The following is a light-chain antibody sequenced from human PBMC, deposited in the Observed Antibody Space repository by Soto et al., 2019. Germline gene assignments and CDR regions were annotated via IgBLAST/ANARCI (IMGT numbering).Light chain of an antibody. CDR1: QSVSSS. J-gene: IGKJ4*01. CDR2: DAS. Sequence: EIVLTQSPATLSLSPGETATLSCRASQSVSSSLAWYQQKPGQTPRLLIYDASNRATGIPARFSGSGSGTDFPLPVSSLEPEDFAVYYCQQRSSWPLTFGGGTKVESK. V-gene: IGKV3-11*01. CDR3: QQRSSWPLT.